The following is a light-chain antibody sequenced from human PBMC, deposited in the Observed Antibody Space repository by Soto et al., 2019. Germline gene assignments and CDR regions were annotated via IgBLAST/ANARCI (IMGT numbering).Light chain of an antibody. CDR3: SSFTGSSTWV. V-gene: IGLV2-14*01. Sequence: QSVLTQPASVSGSPGQSITISCTGTSSDVGAYDRVSWSQQHPGKAPKLMIYEVNKRPSGVSDRFSGSKSGNTASLTISGLQPEDEADYYCSSFTGSSTWVFGGGTKVTVL. CDR1: SSDVGAYDR. J-gene: IGLJ3*02. CDR2: EVN.